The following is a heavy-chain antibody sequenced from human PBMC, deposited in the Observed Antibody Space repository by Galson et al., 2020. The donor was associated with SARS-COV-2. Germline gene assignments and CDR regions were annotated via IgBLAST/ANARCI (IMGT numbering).Heavy chain of an antibody. D-gene: IGHD2-2*01. CDR2: IWYDGSNK. J-gene: IGHJ4*01. V-gene: IGHV3-33*01. CDR3: AGQLVPAATIDY. CDR1: GFTFSSYG. Sequence: GGSLRLSCAASGFTFSSYGMHWVRQAPGKGLEWVAVIWYDGSNKYYADSVKGRFTISRDNSKNTLYLQMNSLRAEDTAVYYCAGQLVPAATIDYWGHGTLVTVSS.